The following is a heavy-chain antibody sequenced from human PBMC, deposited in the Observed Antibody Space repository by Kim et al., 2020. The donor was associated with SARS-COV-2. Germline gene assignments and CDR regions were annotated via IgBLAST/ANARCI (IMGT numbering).Heavy chain of an antibody. CDR2: LNSKTWYS. CDR3: VRDHRYAFDF. J-gene: IGHJ3*01. Sequence: GGSLRLSCAASGFGVADYSMNWIRQAPGKGLEWVAKLNSKTWYSTPYYATSVRGRFTISRDVAKNEVYLEMNSLRAEDTSLYYCVRDHRYAFDFWGPG. V-gene: IGHV3-21*05. CDR1: GFGVADYS.